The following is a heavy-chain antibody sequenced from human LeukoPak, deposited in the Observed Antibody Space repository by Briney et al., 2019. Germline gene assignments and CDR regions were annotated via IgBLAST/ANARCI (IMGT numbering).Heavy chain of an antibody. Sequence: SETLSLTCTVSGGSISSYYWSWIRQPPGKGLEWIGYIYYSGSTSYNPSLKSRVTISVDTSKNQFSLKLNSVTAADTAMYYCARLFHPALSGNYPFDYWGQGTLVTVSS. CDR1: GGSISSYY. CDR3: ARLFHPALSGNYPFDY. V-gene: IGHV4-59*01. CDR2: IYYSGST. D-gene: IGHD1-26*01. J-gene: IGHJ4*02.